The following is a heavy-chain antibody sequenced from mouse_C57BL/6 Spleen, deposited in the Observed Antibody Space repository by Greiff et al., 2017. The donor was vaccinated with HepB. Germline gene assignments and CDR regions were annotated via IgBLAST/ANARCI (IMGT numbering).Heavy chain of an antibody. Sequence: QVQLKHPGAELVMPGASVKLSCKASGYTFTSYWMHWVKQRPGQGLEWIGEIDPSDSYTNYNQKFKGKSTLTVDKSSSTAYMQLSSLTSEDSAVYYCARGRYGNYPYWGQGTLVTVSA. D-gene: IGHD2-1*01. CDR2: IDPSDSYT. CDR1: GYTFTSYW. CDR3: ARGRYGNYPY. V-gene: IGHV1-69*01. J-gene: IGHJ3*01.